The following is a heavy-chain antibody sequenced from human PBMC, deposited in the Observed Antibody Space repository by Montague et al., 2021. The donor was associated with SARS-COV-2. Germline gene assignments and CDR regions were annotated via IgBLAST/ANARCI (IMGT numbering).Heavy chain of an antibody. CDR3: AKFDIVVVVAANFDY. J-gene: IGHJ4*02. CDR1: GFTFSSYA. Sequence: SLRLSCAASGFTFSSYAMSWVRQAPGKGLEWVSAISGSGGSTYYADSVKGRFTISRDNSKNTPYLQMNSLRAEDTAVYYCAKFDIVVVVAANFDYWGQGTLVTVSS. D-gene: IGHD2-15*01. V-gene: IGHV3-23*01. CDR2: ISGSGGST.